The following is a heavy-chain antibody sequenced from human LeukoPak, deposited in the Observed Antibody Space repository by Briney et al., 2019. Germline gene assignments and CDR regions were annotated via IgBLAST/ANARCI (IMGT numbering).Heavy chain of an antibody. CDR3: AREGSQSASGTYPGND. J-gene: IGHJ4*02. CDR1: GFTFSSYG. CDR2: IKQDGSEK. Sequence: GGSLRLSCAASGFTFSSYGMSWVRQAPGKGLEWVANIKQDGSEKYYVDSVKGRFTISRDNAKNSLYLQMNRLRAEDTAVYYCAREGSQSASGTYPGNDWGQGTLVTVSS. V-gene: IGHV3-7*01. D-gene: IGHD1-26*01.